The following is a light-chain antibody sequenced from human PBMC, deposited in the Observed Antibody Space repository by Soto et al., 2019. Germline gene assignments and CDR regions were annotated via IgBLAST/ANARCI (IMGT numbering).Light chain of an antibody. Sequence: QTVLTQPPSASGTPGQRVTISCSGSRSNIGSNAVSWYQQRPGTAPKLLIYNDNQRPSGVTDRFSASKSGTSASLAISGLQSEDEADYYCAAWDDSLNARGVFGGGTKLTVL. V-gene: IGLV1-44*01. CDR3: AAWDDSLNARGV. CDR1: RSNIGSNA. J-gene: IGLJ3*02. CDR2: NDN.